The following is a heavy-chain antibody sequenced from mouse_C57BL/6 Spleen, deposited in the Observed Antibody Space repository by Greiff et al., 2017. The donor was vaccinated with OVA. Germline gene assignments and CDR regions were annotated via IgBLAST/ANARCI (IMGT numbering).Heavy chain of an antibody. Sequence: QVQLQQSGAELARPGASVKLSCKASGYTFTSYGISWVKQRTGQGLEWIGEIYPSSGNTYYNEKFKGKATLTADKSSSTAYMELRSLTSEDSAVDFCARGEAWFAYWGQGTLVTVSA. J-gene: IGHJ3*01. CDR3: ARGEAWFAY. V-gene: IGHV1-81*01. CDR2: IYPSSGNT. CDR1: GYTFTSYG.